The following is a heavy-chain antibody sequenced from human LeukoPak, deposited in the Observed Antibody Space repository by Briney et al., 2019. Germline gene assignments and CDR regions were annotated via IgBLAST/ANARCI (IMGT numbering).Heavy chain of an antibody. J-gene: IGHJ3*02. CDR3: ARGSYDRDAFDI. CDR1: GGSISSSSYY. CDR2: IYYSGST. V-gene: IGHV4-39*01. D-gene: IGHD3-10*01. Sequence: SETLSLTCTVSGGSISSSSYYWGWIRQPPGKGLEWIGSIYYSGSTYYNPSLKSRVTISVDTSKNQFSLKLSSVIAADTAVYYCARGSYDRDAFDIWGQGTMVTVSS.